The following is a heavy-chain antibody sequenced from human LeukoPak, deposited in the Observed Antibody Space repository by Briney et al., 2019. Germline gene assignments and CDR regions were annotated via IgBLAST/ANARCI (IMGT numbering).Heavy chain of an antibody. Sequence: SETLSLTCAVYGGSFSGYYWSWIRQPPGKGLEWIGEINHSGSTNYNPSLKSRVTISVDTSKNQFSLKLSSVTAAATAVYYCARARGYLNWFDPWGQGTLVTVSS. CDR3: ARARGYLNWFDP. J-gene: IGHJ5*02. V-gene: IGHV4-34*01. D-gene: IGHD5-18*01. CDR1: GGSFSGYY. CDR2: INHSGST.